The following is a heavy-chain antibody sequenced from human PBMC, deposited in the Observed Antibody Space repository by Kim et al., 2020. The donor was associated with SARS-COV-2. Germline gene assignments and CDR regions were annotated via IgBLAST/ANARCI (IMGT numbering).Heavy chain of an antibody. Sequence: SETLSLTCTVSGGSISSSSYYWGWIRQPPGKGLEWIGSIYYSGSTYYNPSLKSRVTISVDTSKNQFSLKLSSVTAADTAVYYCARLRFGSYYFDYWGQGTLVTVSS. D-gene: IGHD2-15*01. J-gene: IGHJ4*02. CDR1: GGSISSSSYY. V-gene: IGHV4-39*01. CDR3: ARLRFGSYYFDY. CDR2: IYYSGST.